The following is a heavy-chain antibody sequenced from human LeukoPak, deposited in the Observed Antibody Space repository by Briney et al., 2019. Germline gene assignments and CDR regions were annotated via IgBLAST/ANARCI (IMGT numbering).Heavy chain of an antibody. CDR2: MNPIRGNT. Sequence: GASVKVSCKASGYTFNNYEINWVRQATGQGLEWMGWMNPIRGNTGYARKFQGRISITRNASITTAYMELSGLRSEDAALYYCARGSDSSWPFDPWGQGTLVTVSS. V-gene: IGHV1-8*03. J-gene: IGHJ5*02. CDR1: GYTFNNYE. CDR3: ARGSDSSWPFDP. D-gene: IGHD6-13*01.